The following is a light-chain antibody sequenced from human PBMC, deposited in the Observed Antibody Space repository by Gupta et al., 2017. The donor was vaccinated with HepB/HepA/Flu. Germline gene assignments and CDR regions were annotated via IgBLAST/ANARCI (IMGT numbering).Light chain of an antibody. J-gene: IGLJ2*01. CDR1: TSNIGADYD. CDR2: GYS. CDR3: QSFDSSLGDVL. V-gene: IGLV1-40*01. Sequence: QSVLPQPLSVSGAPGQTVIIPSTGSTSNIGADYDVHWSNQLPGTAPKLLIYGYSSRPSGVPARFSGSKSGASAALAITGLQAEDEGDYYCQSFDSSLGDVLFGGGTRLTVL.